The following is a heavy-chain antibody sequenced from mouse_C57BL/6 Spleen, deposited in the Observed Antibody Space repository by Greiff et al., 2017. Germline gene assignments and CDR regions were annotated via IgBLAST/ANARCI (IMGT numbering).Heavy chain of an antibody. J-gene: IGHJ3*01. CDR1: GYSITSGYY. V-gene: IGHV3-6*01. D-gene: IGHD2-1*01. CDR2: ISYDGSN. CDR3: ARGRSYGNYELFAY. Sequence: EVQLQQSGPGLVKPSQSLSLTCSVTGYSITSGYYWNWIRQFPGNKLEWMGYISYDGSNNYNPSLKNRISITRDTSKNQFFLKLNSVTTEDTATYYCARGRSYGNYELFAYWGQGTLVTVSA.